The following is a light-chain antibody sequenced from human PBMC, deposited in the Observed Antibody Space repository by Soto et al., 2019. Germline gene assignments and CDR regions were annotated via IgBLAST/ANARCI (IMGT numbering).Light chain of an antibody. J-gene: IGLJ1*01. CDR1: SSDVGGYNY. CDR3: SSYTSSSIDYV. V-gene: IGLV2-14*01. Sequence: QYALTQPASVSGSPGQSITISCTGTSSDVGGYNYVSWYQQHPGKAPKLMIYEVSNRPSGVSNRFSGSKSGNTASLTISGLKAEDEADYYCSSYTSSSIDYVFGTGTKLTVL. CDR2: EVS.